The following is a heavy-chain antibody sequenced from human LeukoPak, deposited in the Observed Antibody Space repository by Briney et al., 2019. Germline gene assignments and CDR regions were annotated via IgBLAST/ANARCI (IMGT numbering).Heavy chain of an antibody. V-gene: IGHV6-1*01. J-gene: IGHJ4*02. CDR1: GDSVSSNSAA. CDR2: TYYRSKWYY. CDR3: ARSLSSVSYRIEY. D-gene: IGHD6-19*01. Sequence: SQTLSLTCAISGDSVSSNSAAWNWIRQSPSRGLEWLGRTYYRSKWYYDYEVSVKSRVTINPDTSKNQFSLQLSSVTPEDTAVYYCARSLSSVSYRIEYWGQGTLVTVSS.